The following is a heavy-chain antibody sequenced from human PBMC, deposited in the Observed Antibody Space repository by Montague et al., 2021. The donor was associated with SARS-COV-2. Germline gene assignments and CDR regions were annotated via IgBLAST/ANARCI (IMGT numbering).Heavy chain of an antibody. CDR2: VYYSGST. Sequence: SETLSLTCSVSGDSIRSSGYYWGWIRQPPGKGLEWIGTVYYSGSTNYNPSLKSRVTMPVDTSENQFSLELRSVTAADMAVYYCARLGFVELWLNLGWFDPWGQGTLVTVSS. CDR3: ARLGFVELWLNLGWFDP. J-gene: IGHJ5*02. D-gene: IGHD3-16*02. V-gene: IGHV4-39*01. CDR1: GDSIRSSGYY.